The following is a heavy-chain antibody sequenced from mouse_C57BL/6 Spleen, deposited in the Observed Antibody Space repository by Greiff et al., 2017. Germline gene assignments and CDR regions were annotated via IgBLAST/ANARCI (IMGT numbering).Heavy chain of an antibody. CDR1: GYSFSSSW. D-gene: IGHD2-4*01. CDR3: ARFTDDYDTY. Sequence: QVQLQQSGPELVKPGASVSISCKASGYSFSSSWMNWVKQRPGKGLVWIGRFYPGDGDTNYNGTFKGKATLTADKSSSTAYMQLSSLTSEDSAVYCWARFTDDYDTYRGQGTLVTVSA. V-gene: IGHV1-82*01. CDR2: FYPGDGDT. J-gene: IGHJ3*01.